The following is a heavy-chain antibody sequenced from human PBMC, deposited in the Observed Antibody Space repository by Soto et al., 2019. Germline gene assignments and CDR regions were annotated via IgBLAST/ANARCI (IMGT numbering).Heavy chain of an antibody. J-gene: IGHJ5*02. Sequence: EVQLVESGGGLVQPGGSLRLSCAASGFTVSSKYMSWARQPPGKGLEWVSVIYGGGRTYYADSVKGRFTISRDNSTNAISLQMDSLRAEDTAVYYCARESVSDGDCGGYCHPTFDPWGQGALVTVSS. V-gene: IGHV3-66*01. D-gene: IGHD2-21*02. CDR1: GFTVSSKY. CDR3: ARESVSDGDCGGYCHPTFDP. CDR2: IYGGGRT.